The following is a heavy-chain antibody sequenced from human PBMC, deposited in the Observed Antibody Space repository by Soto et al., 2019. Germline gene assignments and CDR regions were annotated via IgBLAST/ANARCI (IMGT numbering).Heavy chain of an antibody. Sequence: GASVKVSCKASGYTFTSYYMHWVRQAPGQGLEWMGIINPSGGSTSYAQKFQGRVTMTRDTSTSTVYMELSSLRSEDTAVYYCARDRVVVVVAATGPQGYYYGMDVWGQGTTVTVSS. CDR3: ARDRVVVVVAATGPQGYYYGMDV. V-gene: IGHV1-46*01. D-gene: IGHD2-15*01. CDR1: GYTFTSYY. J-gene: IGHJ6*02. CDR2: INPSGGST.